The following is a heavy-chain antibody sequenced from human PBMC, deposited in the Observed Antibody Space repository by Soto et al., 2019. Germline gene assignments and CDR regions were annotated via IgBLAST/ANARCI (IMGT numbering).Heavy chain of an antibody. CDR2: INAGNGNT. V-gene: IGHV1-3*01. CDR1: GYTFTSYA. D-gene: IGHD3-3*01. Sequence: ASVKVSCKASGYTFTSYAMHWVRQAPGQRLEWMGWINAGNGNTKYSQKFQGRVTITRDTSASTAYMELSSLRSEDTAVYYCARDPVPIFGVVIINNWFDPWGQGTLVTVSS. CDR3: ARDPVPIFGVVIINNWFDP. J-gene: IGHJ5*02.